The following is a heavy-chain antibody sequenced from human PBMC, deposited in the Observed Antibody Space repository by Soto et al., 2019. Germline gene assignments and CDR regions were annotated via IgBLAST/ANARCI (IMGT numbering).Heavy chain of an antibody. CDR2: IYYSGST. J-gene: IGHJ5*02. D-gene: IGHD2-2*01. V-gene: IGHV4-59*01. Sequence: SETLSLTCTVSGGSISSYYWSWIRQPPGKGLEWIGYIYYSGSTNYNPSLKSRVTISVDTSKNQFSLKLSSVTAADTAVYYCGRALGGPAGHITWFDPWGQGTLVPVSS. CDR3: GRALGGPAGHITWFDP. CDR1: GGSISSYY.